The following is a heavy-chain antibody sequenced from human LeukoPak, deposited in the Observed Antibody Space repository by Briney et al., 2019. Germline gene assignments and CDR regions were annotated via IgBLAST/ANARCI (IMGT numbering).Heavy chain of an antibody. J-gene: IGHJ3*02. V-gene: IGHV5-51*01. D-gene: IGHD4-11*01. Sequence: GESLKISCKGSGYSFTSYWIGWVRQMPGKGMEWMGIIYPGDSDTRYSPSFQGQVTISVDKSISTAYLQWSSLKASDTAMYYCARRRDYSDYSDAFDIWGQGTMVTVSS. CDR2: IYPGDSDT. CDR1: GYSFTSYW. CDR3: ARRRDYSDYSDAFDI.